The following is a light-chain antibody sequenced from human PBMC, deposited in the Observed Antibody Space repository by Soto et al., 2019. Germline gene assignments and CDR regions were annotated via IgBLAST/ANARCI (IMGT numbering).Light chain of an antibody. J-gene: IGKJ1*01. CDR1: QSFGGSY. V-gene: IGKV3-15*01. Sequence: EIVLTQSPGTLSLSPGERASLSCRASQSFGGSYLAWYQQKPGQAPRLLIYGASTRATGIPARFSGSGSGTEFTLTISSLQSEDFAVYYCQQYNTWPPTFGQGTKVDIK. CDR2: GAS. CDR3: QQYNTWPPT.